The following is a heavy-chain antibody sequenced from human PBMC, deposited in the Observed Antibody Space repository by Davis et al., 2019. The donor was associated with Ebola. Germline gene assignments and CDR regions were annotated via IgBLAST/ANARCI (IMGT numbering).Heavy chain of an antibody. CDR1: GGSISSSSYY. Sequence: MPSETLSLTCTVSGGSISSSSYYWSWLRQPPGKGLEWIGYTYYSGSTNYNPSLKRRVTISVDTSKNQFSLKLRSVTAADTAVYYCARYSGTYPTRFDYWGQGTLVTVSS. CDR2: TYYSGST. CDR3: ARYSGTYPTRFDY. J-gene: IGHJ4*02. D-gene: IGHD1-26*01. V-gene: IGHV4-61*01.